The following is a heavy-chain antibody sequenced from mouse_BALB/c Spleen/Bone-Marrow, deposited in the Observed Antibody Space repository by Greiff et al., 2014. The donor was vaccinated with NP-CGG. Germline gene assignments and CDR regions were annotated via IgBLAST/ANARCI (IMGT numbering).Heavy chain of an antibody. CDR2: IAPGSGST. D-gene: IGHD2-2*01. CDR3: ARERYGYDGWYFDV. CDR1: GYTFTNYR. J-gene: IGHJ1*01. V-gene: IGHV1S41*01. Sequence: DLVKPGASVKLSCKASGYTFTNYRINWIKQRPGQGLEWIGRIAPGSGSTYYNEMFKGKTTLTVDTSSSTAYIQLSSLSPEDSDVYFCARERYGYDGWYFDVWGAGTTVTVSS.